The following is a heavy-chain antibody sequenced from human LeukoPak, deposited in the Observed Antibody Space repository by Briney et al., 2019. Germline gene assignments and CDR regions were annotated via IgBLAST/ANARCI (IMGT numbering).Heavy chain of an antibody. CDR2: IYTSGSA. J-gene: IGHJ4*02. Sequence: SETLSLTCTVSGGSISSYYWSWIRQPAGKGLEWIGRIYTSGSANYNPSLKSRVTMSVDTSKNQFSLKLSSVTAADTAVYYCARGRCSGGSCYSDYWGQGTLVTVSS. CDR1: GGSISSYY. CDR3: ARGRCSGGSCYSDY. D-gene: IGHD2-15*01. V-gene: IGHV4-4*07.